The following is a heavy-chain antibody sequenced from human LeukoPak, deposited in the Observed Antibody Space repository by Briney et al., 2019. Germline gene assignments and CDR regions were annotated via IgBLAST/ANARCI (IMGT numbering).Heavy chain of an antibody. CDR1: GFTFDDHA. CDR2: ISWNSGSI. D-gene: IGHD2-2*01. J-gene: IGHJ5*02. V-gene: IGHV3-9*01. CDR3: AKAGTLGYCSSTSCPFDP. Sequence: LSGRSLRLSCAASGFTFDDHAMHWVRQAPGKGLEWVSGISWNSGSIGYADSVKGRFTISRDNAKNSLYLQMNSLRAEDTALYYCAKAGTLGYCSSTSCPFDPWGQGTLVTVSS.